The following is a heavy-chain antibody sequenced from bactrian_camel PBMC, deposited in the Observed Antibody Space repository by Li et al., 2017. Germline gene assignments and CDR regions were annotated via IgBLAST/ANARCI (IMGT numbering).Heavy chain of an antibody. V-gene: IGHV3-2*01. J-gene: IGHJ4*01. CDR1: GLTFSSYY. CDR3: AAGPWYTDEYNY. CDR2: IYSDGVNT. D-gene: IGHD6*01. Sequence: QLVESGGGLVQPGGSLRLSCAASGLTFSSYYMTWVRQPPGRGPEWVSSIYSDGVNTYYADSVKGRFTISRDNAKNTVYLQMSSLTSEDTALYYRAAGPWYTDEYNYWGQGTQVTVS.